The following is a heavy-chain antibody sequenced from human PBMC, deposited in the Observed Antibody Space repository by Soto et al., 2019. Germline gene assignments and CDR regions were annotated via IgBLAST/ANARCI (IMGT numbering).Heavy chain of an antibody. CDR3: ARDLAAAGTPLFDF. D-gene: IGHD6-13*01. CDR2: INHSGST. CDR1: GGSFSGYY. Sequence: SETLSLTCAVFGGSFSGYYWNWIRQPPGKGLEWIGEINHSGSTNYYSSLKSRVTISVGTSKNQFSLKLSSVTAADTAVYYCARDLAAAGTPLFDFWGQGTLVTVSS. J-gene: IGHJ4*02. V-gene: IGHV4-34*01.